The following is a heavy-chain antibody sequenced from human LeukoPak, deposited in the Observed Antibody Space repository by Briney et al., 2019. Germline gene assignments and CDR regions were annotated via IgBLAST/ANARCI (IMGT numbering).Heavy chain of an antibody. CDR3: ARRHYSSGLDY. V-gene: IGHV4-4*07. CDR2: VYTSGST. D-gene: IGHD6-19*01. CDR1: GGSISTYY. J-gene: IGHJ4*02. Sequence: SETLSLTCTVSGGSISTYYWSWARQPAGEGLEWIGHVYTSGSTYNPSLKSRVTMSVDTSKNQFSLKLNSVTAADTAVYYCARRHYSSGLDYWGQGILVTLSS.